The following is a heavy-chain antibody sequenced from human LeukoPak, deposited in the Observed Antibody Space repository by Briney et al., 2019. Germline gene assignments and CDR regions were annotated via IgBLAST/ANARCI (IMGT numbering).Heavy chain of an antibody. V-gene: IGHV3-23*01. CDR3: AKTHYDLLDV. J-gene: IGHJ6*02. CDR2: MNNGPGAT. CDR1: GFSFNTSP. D-gene: IGHD5-12*01. Sequence: GGSLRLSCAASGFSFNTSPMSWVRQPPGKGLEWVSAMNNGPGATFYRDSVRGRFTISRDDSKSTLYLQMNSLRAEDTGTYYCAKTHYDLLDVWGQGTTVTVS.